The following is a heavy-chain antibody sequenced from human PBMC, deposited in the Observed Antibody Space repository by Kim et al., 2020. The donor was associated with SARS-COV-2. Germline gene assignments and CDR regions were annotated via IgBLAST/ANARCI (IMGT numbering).Heavy chain of an antibody. D-gene: IGHD6-13*01. Sequence: SETLSLTCAVSGGSISSSNWWSWVRQPPGKGLEWIGEIYHSGSTNYNPSLKSRVTISVDKSKNQFPLKLSSVTAADTAVYYCARVRRGAAAGKGGAYYFDYWGQGTLVTVSS. CDR3: ARVRRGAAAGKGGAYYFDY. CDR2: IYHSGST. CDR1: GGSISSSNW. J-gene: IGHJ4*02. V-gene: IGHV4-4*02.